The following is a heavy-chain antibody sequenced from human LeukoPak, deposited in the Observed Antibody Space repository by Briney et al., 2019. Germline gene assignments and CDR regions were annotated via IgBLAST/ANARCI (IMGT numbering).Heavy chain of an antibody. D-gene: IGHD3-10*01. CDR1: GFTFSSYA. V-gene: IGHV3-23*01. Sequence: GGSLRLSCAVSGFTFSSYAMSWVRQAPGKGLEWVSAISGSGGSTYYADSVKGRFTISRDNSKNTLYLQMNSLRAEDTAVYYCAKEPKITMVRGVSDYWGQGTLVTVSS. J-gene: IGHJ4*02. CDR3: AKEPKITMVRGVSDY. CDR2: ISGSGGST.